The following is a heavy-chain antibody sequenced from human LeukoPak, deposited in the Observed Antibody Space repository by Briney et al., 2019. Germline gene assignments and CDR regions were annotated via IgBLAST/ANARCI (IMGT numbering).Heavy chain of an antibody. CDR3: AKPAYYDILTGPFDY. CDR1: GFTFTTYA. J-gene: IGHJ4*02. V-gene: IGHV3-23*01. D-gene: IGHD3-9*01. CDR2: ISNSGGTT. Sequence: PGGSLRLSCAASGFTFTTYAMSWVRQAPGKGLEWVSVISNSGGTTYYADSVKGRFTVSRDNSKNTLYLQMNSLRAEDTAVYYCAKPAYYDILTGPFDYWGQGTLVTVSS.